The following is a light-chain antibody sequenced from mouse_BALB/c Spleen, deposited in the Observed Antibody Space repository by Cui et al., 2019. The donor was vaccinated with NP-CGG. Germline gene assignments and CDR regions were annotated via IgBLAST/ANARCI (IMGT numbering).Light chain of an antibody. Sequence: AVVTQESAPTTSPGETVTLTCRSSTGAVTTSNYANWVQGKPDHLFTGLIGGTNNRAPGVPARFSGSLIGDKAALTITGAQTEDEAIYFCALWYSNHWVFGGGTKLTVL. CDR2: GTN. J-gene: IGLJ1*01. CDR1: TGAVTTSNY. V-gene: IGLV1*01. CDR3: ALWYSNHWV.